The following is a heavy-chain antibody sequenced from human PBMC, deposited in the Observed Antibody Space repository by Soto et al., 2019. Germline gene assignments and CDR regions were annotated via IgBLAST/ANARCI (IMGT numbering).Heavy chain of an antibody. D-gene: IGHD3-9*01. J-gene: IGHJ4*02. V-gene: IGHV2-5*02. CDR1: GFSLSTSGVG. CDR2: ISWDDDK. Sequence: QITLKESGPTLVKPTQTLTLTCTFSGFSLSTSGVGVGWIRQPPGKALEWLALISWDDDKRYSPSLKSRLTITKDTSKNQVVLTMTNMDPVDTATYYCAHQKHILTGYYSYHDYWGQGTLVTVSS. CDR3: AHQKHILTGYYSYHDY.